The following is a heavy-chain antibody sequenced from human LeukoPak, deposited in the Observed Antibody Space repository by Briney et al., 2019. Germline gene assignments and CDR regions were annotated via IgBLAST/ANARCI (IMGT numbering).Heavy chain of an antibody. CDR2: IYPGNSDT. J-gene: IGHJ4*02. V-gene: IGHV5-51*01. Sequence: GESLKISCKGSGYTFTTYWIGWVRQMPGKGLEWMGLIYPGNSDTRYSPSFHGQVTISADKSISTAYLQWSSLKASDTAVYYCVCDRGNFDPFDFWGQGTLVTVSS. D-gene: IGHD1-7*01. CDR3: VCDRGNFDPFDF. CDR1: GYTFTTYW.